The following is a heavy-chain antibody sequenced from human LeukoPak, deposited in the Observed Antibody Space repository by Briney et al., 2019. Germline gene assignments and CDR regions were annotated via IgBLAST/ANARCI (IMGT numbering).Heavy chain of an antibody. CDR2: IHHSGSA. D-gene: IGHD3-16*01. CDR1: GYSISSGYF. J-gene: IGHJ4*02. Sequence: PSETLSLTCTVSGYSISSGYFWGWIRQPPGKGLKWIGSIHHSGSAYYNPSLKSRVTISVDTSKNQLSLKLSSVTAADTAVFYCARIRGGAFDYWGQGTLVTVSS. CDR3: ARIRGGAFDY. V-gene: IGHV4-38-2*02.